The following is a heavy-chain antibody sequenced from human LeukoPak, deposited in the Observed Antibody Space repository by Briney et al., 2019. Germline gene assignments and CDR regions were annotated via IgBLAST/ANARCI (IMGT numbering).Heavy chain of an antibody. D-gene: IGHD2-2*01. J-gene: IGHJ4*02. V-gene: IGHV3-23*01. Sequence: GGSLRLSCAASGFTFSNYAMNWVRQAPGKGLEWVSSISGSGGSTYYADSVKGRFTISRDNFKNTLYLQMNSLRAEDTAVYYCAKDSKPVAPRWSDYWGQGTQVTVSS. CDR2: ISGSGGST. CDR3: AKDSKPVAPRWSDY. CDR1: GFTFSNYA.